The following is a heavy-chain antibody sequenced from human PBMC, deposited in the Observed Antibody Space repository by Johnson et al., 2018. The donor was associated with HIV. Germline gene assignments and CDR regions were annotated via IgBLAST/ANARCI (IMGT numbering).Heavy chain of an antibody. CDR1: GFTFSTYG. V-gene: IGHV3-7*03. J-gene: IGHJ3*02. Sequence: VQLVESGGGVVQPGRSLRLSCAASGFTFSTYGMHWVRQAPGKGLEWAATINEDGTGKNHVDSVKGRFSISRDNTKNSLYLQMNSLRAEDTAVYYCARGVWWELQGDAFDIWGQGTMVTVSS. CDR3: ARGVWWELQGDAFDI. D-gene: IGHD1-26*01. CDR2: INEDGTGK.